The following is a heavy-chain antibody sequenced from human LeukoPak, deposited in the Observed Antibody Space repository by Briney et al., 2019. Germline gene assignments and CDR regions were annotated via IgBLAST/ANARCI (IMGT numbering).Heavy chain of an antibody. CDR3: VRQITMILPVISY. D-gene: IGHD3-22*01. J-gene: IGHJ4*02. CDR1: GFIFSNYG. Sequence: GRSLRLSCSASGFIFSNYGMHWVRQDPGKGLEHVSVISSNGGSTHYADSVKGRFTISRDNSKNTVYLQMSSLRPEDTAVYYCVRQITMILPVISYWGQGTVVTVSS. V-gene: IGHV3-64D*06. CDR2: ISSNGGST.